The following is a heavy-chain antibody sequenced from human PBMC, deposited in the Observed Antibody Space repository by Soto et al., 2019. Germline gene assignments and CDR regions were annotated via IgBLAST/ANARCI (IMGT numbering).Heavy chain of an antibody. J-gene: IGHJ5*01. CDR2: IYKSTTT. D-gene: IGHD2-15*01. Sequence: PSETLSLTCSVSGDSISTVDYFWAWIRQPPGQALEYIGYIYKSTTTYYNPSFESRVAISLDTSKSQFSITVTSVTAADTAVYFCARGRYCLTGRCFPNWFDSWGQGTLVTVSS. CDR1: GDSISTVDYF. V-gene: IGHV4-30-4*01. CDR3: ARGRYCLTGRCFPNWFDS.